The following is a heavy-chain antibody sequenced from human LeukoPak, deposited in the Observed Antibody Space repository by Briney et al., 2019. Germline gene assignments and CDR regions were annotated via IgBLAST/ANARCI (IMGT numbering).Heavy chain of an antibody. CDR2: IIPIFGTA. CDR1: GYTFTSYD. D-gene: IGHD3-3*01. CDR3: ARDRFSRIYDFWSGYTWDI. J-gene: IGHJ3*02. Sequence: GASVKVSCKASGYTFTSYDINWVRQAPGQGLEWMGRIIPIFGTANYAQKFQGRVTITTDESTSTAYMELSSLRSEDTAVYYCARDRFSRIYDFWSGYTWDIWGQGTMVTVSS. V-gene: IGHV1-69*05.